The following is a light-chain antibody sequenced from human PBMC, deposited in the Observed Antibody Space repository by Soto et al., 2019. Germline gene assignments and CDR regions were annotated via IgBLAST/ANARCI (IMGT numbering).Light chain of an antibody. CDR2: DAS. J-gene: IGKJ1*01. CDR3: QQRRYSPVT. V-gene: IGKV3-11*01. CDR1: QSVSSY. Sequence: EIVLTQSPAILSMSPGERATLSCRASQSVSSYFAWYQQKPGQAPRLLIYDASNRATGVPARFSGSGSGTDFTLTMSSLEPEDFAVYCCQQRRYSPVTFGQGTKVEIK.